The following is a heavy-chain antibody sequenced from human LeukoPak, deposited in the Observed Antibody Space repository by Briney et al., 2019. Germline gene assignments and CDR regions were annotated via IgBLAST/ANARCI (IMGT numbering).Heavy chain of an antibody. CDR2: ISSSGSII. J-gene: IGHJ4*02. CDR3: ARVGYYASRSFLDW. Sequence: GWSLRLSCGASGFTFSTYEMNWVGQAPGRGLEGVSYISSSGSIIYYADSVKGRCTISRNNAKNSLYLQINSLRAEDTAIYYCARVGYYASRSFLDWWAQKTGVTV. V-gene: IGHV3-48*03. D-gene: IGHD3-10*01. CDR1: GFTFSTYE.